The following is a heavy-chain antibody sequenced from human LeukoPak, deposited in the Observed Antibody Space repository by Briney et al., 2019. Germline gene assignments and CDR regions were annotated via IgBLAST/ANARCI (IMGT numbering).Heavy chain of an antibody. D-gene: IGHD4-17*01. CDR1: GFTFSSYA. V-gene: IGHV3-30-3*01. Sequence: GGSLRLSCAASGFTFSSYAMHWVRQAPGKGLEWVTVISYDGSNKYYADSVKGRFTISRDNSKNTLYLQMNSLRAEDTAVYYCARDMVTTVTTAVDYWGQGTLVTVSS. CDR2: ISYDGSNK. J-gene: IGHJ4*02. CDR3: ARDMVTTVTTAVDY.